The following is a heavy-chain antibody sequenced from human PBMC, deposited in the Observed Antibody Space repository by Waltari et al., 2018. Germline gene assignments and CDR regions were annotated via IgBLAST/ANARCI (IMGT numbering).Heavy chain of an antibody. Sequence: VQLVESGGGLVKPGGSLRLSCAASGFTFSSYSMNWIRQHPGKGLEWIGYIYYSGSTYYNPSLKSRVTISVDTSKNQFSLKLSSVTAADTAVYYCASRAAGLDYWGQGTLVTVSS. D-gene: IGHD6-6*01. V-gene: IGHV4-59*06. CDR2: IYYSGST. J-gene: IGHJ4*02. CDR1: GFTFSSYS. CDR3: ASRAAGLDY.